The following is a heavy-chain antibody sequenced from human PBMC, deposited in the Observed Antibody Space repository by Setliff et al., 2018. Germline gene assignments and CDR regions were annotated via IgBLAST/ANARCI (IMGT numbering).Heavy chain of an antibody. Sequence: TLSLTCTVSGGSISSSSYYWGWIRQPPGKALEWLAPIYWDDDKRYSPSLKSRLTITKDTSKNQVVLTMTNMDPVDTATYYCAHRRVLAGWLQYGYFDYWGQGTLVTVSS. J-gene: IGHJ4*02. CDR1: GGSISSSSYY. CDR3: AHRRVLAGWLQYGYFDY. CDR2: IYWDDDK. V-gene: IGHV2-5*02. D-gene: IGHD2-2*03.